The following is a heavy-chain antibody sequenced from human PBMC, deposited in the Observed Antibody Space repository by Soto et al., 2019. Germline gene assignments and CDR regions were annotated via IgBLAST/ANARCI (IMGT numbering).Heavy chain of an antibody. CDR2: IYYSGST. CDR3: ASEEPGCFRFDY. Sequence: QVQLQESGPGLVKPSETLSLTCTVSGGSISNYYWSWVRQPPGKGLQWIGYIYYSGSTYYNPSLKGRATISADTSKNQFSLRLTSVTAADTAVYFCASEEPGCFRFDYWGQGILVTVSS. CDR1: GGSISNYY. J-gene: IGHJ4*02. V-gene: IGHV4-59*01.